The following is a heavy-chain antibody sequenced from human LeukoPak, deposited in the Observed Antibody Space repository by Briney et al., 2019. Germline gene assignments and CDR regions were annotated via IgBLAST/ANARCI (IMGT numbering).Heavy chain of an antibody. D-gene: IGHD3-22*01. CDR3: ARALHYYDSSGYYRGYYFDY. V-gene: IGHV4-31*03. CDR1: GGSISSGGYY. J-gene: IGHJ4*02. Sequence: SETLSLTCTVSGGSISSGGYYWSWIRQHPGKGLEWIGYIYYSGSTYYNPSLKSRVTISVDTSKNQFSLKLSSVTAADTAVYYCARALHYYDSSGYYRGYYFDYWGQGTLVTVSS. CDR2: IYYSGST.